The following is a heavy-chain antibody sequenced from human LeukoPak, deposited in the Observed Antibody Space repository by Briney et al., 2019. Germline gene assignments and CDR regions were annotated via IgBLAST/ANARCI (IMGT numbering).Heavy chain of an antibody. D-gene: IGHD4-17*01. CDR2: ISSSSSYI. Sequence: GGSLRLSCAASGFTFSSYGMNWVRQAPGKGLEWVSSISSSSSYIYYADSVKGRFTISRDNAKNSLFLQMNSLRAEDTAVYYCARDRRGRTFGDPYWYFDIWGRGTLVTVSS. J-gene: IGHJ2*01. CDR1: GFTFSSYG. V-gene: IGHV3-21*01. CDR3: ARDRRGRTFGDPYWYFDI.